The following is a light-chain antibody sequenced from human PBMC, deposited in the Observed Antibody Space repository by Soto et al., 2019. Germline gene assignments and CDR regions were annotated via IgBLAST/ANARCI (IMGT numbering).Light chain of an antibody. J-gene: IGKJ4*01. V-gene: IGKV3-20*01. CDR3: HQYGILPLT. CDR2: GAS. Sequence: EIVSTQSPGTLSLSPGERATLSCRASQAIPDNCLAWYQQIPGQAPRRLIYGASSGASDIPDRFSGSGSGTDFTLTISRLEPEDFAVYYCHQYGILPLTFGGGTRVEI. CDR1: QAIPDNC.